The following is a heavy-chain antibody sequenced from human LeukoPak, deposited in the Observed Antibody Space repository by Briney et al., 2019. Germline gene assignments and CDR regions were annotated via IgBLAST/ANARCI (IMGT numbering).Heavy chain of an antibody. CDR2: VYYSGST. Sequence: ETSETLSLTCVVSGGSVSGYYWGWIRQPPGRGLEWIGYVYYSGSTNYNPSLKSRVTISVDTSKNQFSLKLSSVTAADTAVYYCARGGYDFWSGYYIGYYFDYWGQGTLVTVSS. CDR1: GGSVSGYY. J-gene: IGHJ4*02. V-gene: IGHV4-59*02. CDR3: ARGGYDFWSGYYIGYYFDY. D-gene: IGHD3-3*01.